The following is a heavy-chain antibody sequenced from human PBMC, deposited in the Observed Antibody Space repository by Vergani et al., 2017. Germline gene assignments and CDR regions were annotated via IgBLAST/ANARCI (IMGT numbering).Heavy chain of an antibody. D-gene: IGHD3-10*01. CDR1: GGTFSSYA. Sequence: QVQLVQSGAEVKKPGASVKVSCKASGGTFSSYAISWVRQAPGQGLERMGRIIPILGIANYAQKFQGRVTITADKSTSTAYMELSSLRSEDTAVYYCARCYYGSGSYFDYWGQGTLVTVSS. CDR2: IIPILGIA. CDR3: ARCYYGSGSYFDY. J-gene: IGHJ4*02. V-gene: IGHV1-69*04.